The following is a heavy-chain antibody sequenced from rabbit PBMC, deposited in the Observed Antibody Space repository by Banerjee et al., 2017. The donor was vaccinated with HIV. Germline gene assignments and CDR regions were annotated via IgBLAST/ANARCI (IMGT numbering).Heavy chain of an antibody. CDR3: ARDSSISPYIPFNL. V-gene: IGHV1S47*01. D-gene: IGHD1-1*01. CDR2: IDPVFGSI. CDR1: GFDFSNYG. Sequence: QEHLVESGGGLVQPGGSLKVSCKASGFDFSNYGVSWVRQAPGKGLEWIGYIDPVFGSIHYASWANGRFTISDHNAQNTLYLQLNSLTAADTATYFCARDSSISPYIPFNLWGQGTLVTVS. J-gene: IGHJ4*01.